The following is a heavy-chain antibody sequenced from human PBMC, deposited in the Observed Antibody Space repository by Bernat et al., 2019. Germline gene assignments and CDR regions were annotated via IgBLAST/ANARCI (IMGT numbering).Heavy chain of an antibody. CDR3: ASQTETAANDAFDI. Sequence: QVQLQQWGAGLLKPSETLSLTCAVYGGSFSSYYWGWIRQPPGKGLEWIGSIYYSGSTYYNPSLKSRVTISVDTSKNQFSLKLSSVTAADTAVYYCASQTETAANDAFDIWGQGTMVTVSS. CDR1: GGSFSSYY. J-gene: IGHJ3*02. CDR2: IYYSGST. V-gene: IGHV4-34*01. D-gene: IGHD2-2*01.